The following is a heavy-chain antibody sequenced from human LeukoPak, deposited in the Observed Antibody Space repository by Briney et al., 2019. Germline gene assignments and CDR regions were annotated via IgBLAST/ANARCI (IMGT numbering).Heavy chain of an antibody. V-gene: IGHV3-53*01. CDR3: AKGGYSANWRNYFDY. Sequence: PGGSLRLSCSASGFTVSSNYMSWVRQAPGKGLEWVSVMYSGGNTDYADSVKGRFTISRDNSKNRVDLQMNSLRAEDTAVYYCAKGGYSANWRNYFDYWGQGTLVTVSS. D-gene: IGHD6-13*01. CDR1: GFTVSSNY. J-gene: IGHJ4*02. CDR2: MYSGGNT.